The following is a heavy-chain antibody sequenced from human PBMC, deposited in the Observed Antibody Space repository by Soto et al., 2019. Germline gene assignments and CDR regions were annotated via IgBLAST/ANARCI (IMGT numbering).Heavy chain of an antibody. J-gene: IGHJ4*02. CDR2: ISYDGSNK. Sequence: QVQLVESGGGVVQPGRSLRLSCAASGFTFSSYAMHWVRQAPGKGLEWVAVISYDGSNKYYADSVKGRFTISRDNSKNTLYLQMNSLRAEDTAVYYCARDGRALTGDPGIRGDFDYWGQGTLVTVSS. CDR3: ARDGRALTGDPGIRGDFDY. V-gene: IGHV3-30-3*01. D-gene: IGHD7-27*01. CDR1: GFTFSSYA.